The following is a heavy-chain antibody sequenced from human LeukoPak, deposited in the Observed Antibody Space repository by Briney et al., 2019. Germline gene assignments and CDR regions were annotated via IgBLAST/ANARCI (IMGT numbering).Heavy chain of an antibody. Sequence: SETLSLTCAVYGGSFSGYYWSWIRQPPGKGLEWIGEINHSGSTNYNPSLKSRVTISVDTPKNQFSLKLSSVTAADTAVYYCATLEYGSWYFDYWGQGTLVTVSS. CDR2: INHSGST. J-gene: IGHJ4*02. D-gene: IGHD3-10*01. CDR3: ATLEYGSWYFDY. V-gene: IGHV4-34*01. CDR1: GGSFSGYY.